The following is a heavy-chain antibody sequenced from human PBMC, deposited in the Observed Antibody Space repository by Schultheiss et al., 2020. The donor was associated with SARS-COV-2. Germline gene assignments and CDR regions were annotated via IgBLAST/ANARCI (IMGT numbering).Heavy chain of an antibody. J-gene: IGHJ4*02. D-gene: IGHD6-13*01. CDR3: AKVAESSSWYDFDY. CDR2: ISSSSSYT. CDR1: GFTFSDHY. V-gene: IGHV3-11*05. Sequence: GGSLRLSCAASGFTFSDHYMDWVRQAPGKGLEWVSYISSSSSYTNYADSVKGRFTISRDNAKNSLYLQMNSLRAEDTAVYYCAKVAESSSWYDFDYWGQGTLVTVSS.